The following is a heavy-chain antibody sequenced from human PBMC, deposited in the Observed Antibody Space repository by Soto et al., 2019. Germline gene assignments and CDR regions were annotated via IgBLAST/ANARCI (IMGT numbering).Heavy chain of an antibody. V-gene: IGHV3-23*01. CDR2: ISGSGGST. J-gene: IGHJ5*02. CDR3: AKWGSGLNWFDP. D-gene: IGHD2-15*01. Sequence: PGGSLRLSCAASGFTFSSYAMSWVHQAPGKGLEWVPAISGSGGSTYYADSVKGRFTISRDNSKNTLYLQMNSLRAEDTAVYYCAKWGSGLNWFDPWGQGTLVTVSS. CDR1: GFTFSSYA.